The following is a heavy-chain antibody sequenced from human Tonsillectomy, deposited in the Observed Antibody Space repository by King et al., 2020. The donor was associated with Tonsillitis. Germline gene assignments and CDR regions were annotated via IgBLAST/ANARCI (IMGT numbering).Heavy chain of an antibody. CDR2: ISGDGGST. CDR3: AKDTNWGADYFDY. Sequence: EVQLVESGGGVIQPGGSLRLSCAASGFTFDDYAMHWVRQAPGKGLEWVSLISGDGGSTYYADSVKGRFTISRDNSKNSLYLQMNSLRTEDTALHYCAKDTNWGADYFDYLGQATLVTVSS. D-gene: IGHD7-27*01. CDR1: GFTFDDYA. J-gene: IGHJ4*02. V-gene: IGHV3-43*02.